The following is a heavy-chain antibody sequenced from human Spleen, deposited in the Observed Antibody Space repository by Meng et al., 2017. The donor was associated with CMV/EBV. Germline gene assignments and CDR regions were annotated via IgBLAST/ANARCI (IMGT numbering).Heavy chain of an antibody. CDR3: ARAVILEWLLEP. J-gene: IGHJ4*02. CDR1: GGFFSGYY. CDR2: INHSGST. D-gene: IGHD3-3*01. V-gene: IGHV4-34*01. Sequence: LTCSVYGGFFSGYYWTWIRQPPGKGLEWIGEINHSGSTNSNPSLKSRVTISVDTSKNQLSLKLNSVTAADTAVYYCARAVILEWLLEPWGQGTLVTVSS.